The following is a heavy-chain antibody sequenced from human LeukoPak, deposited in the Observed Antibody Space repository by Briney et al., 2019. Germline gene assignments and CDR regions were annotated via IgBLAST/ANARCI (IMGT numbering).Heavy chain of an antibody. J-gene: IGHJ4*02. CDR2: ISGSGGST. D-gene: IGHD6-19*01. CDR3: AKAVSSGWYYFDY. CDR1: GFTFSSYA. Sequence: PGGSLRLSCAASGFTFSSYAMSWVRQAPGKGLEWVSAISGSGGSTYYADSVKGRFTISRDNSKNTLYLQMNSLRAEDTAEYYCAKAVSSGWYYFDYWGQGTLVTVSS. V-gene: IGHV3-23*01.